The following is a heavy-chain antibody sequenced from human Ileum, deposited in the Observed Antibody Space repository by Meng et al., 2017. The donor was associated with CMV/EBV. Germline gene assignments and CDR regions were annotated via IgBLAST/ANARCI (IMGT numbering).Heavy chain of an antibody. CDR1: GYTFTSYD. V-gene: IGHV1-8*01. CDR3: ARGLRDSSGKEYFQH. D-gene: IGHD3-22*01. Sequence: SGYTFTSYDINWVRQATGQWLEWMGWMNPNSGNTGYAQKFQGRVTMTRNTSISTAYMELSSLRSEDTAVYYCARGLRDSSGKEYFQHWGQGTLVTVSS. CDR2: MNPNSGNT. J-gene: IGHJ1*01.